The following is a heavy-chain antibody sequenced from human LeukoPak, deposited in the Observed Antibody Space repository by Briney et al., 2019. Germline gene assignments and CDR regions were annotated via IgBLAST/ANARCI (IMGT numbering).Heavy chain of an antibody. V-gene: IGHV4-4*07. CDR3: ARGEPDLWFGELFFDY. CDR1: GGSISSYY. J-gene: IGHJ4*02. CDR2: IYTSGST. D-gene: IGHD3-10*01. Sequence: SETLSLTCTVSGGSISSYYWSWIRQPAGKGLEWIGRIYTSGSTNYNPSLKSRVTMSVDTSKNQFSLKLSSVTAADTAVYYCARGEPDLWFGELFFDYWGQGTLVTVSS.